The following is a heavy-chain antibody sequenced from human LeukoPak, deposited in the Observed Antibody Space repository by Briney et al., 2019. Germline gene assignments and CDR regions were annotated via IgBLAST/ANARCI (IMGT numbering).Heavy chain of an antibody. CDR2: ISPTGSTT. D-gene: IGHD5-18*01. Sequence: GGSLRLSCTASGFSFSGHWMHWARQLPGKGLVWVSRISPTGSTTSYADSVKGRFTVSRDNAKNTLYLQMNSLRAEDTAVYYCARDAVDTANAVWGQGTTVTVSS. V-gene: IGHV3-74*01. CDR1: GFSFSGHW. J-gene: IGHJ6*02. CDR3: ARDAVDTANAV.